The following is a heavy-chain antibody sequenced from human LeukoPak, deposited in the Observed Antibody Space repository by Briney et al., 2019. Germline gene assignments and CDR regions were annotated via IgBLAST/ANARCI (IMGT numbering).Heavy chain of an antibody. CDR2: INPNSGVT. CDR1: GYTFSDSY. CDR3: ARGFTSAAGPCDY. J-gene: IGHJ4*02. Sequence: ASVKVSCRASGYTFSDSYIHFVRQAPGQGLEWMGRINPNSGVTHYAQKFHVRVTMTRDTSMNTAYMQLSGLTSDDTAVYFCARGFTSAAGPCDYWGQGTLVTVSS. D-gene: IGHD6-13*01. V-gene: IGHV1-2*06.